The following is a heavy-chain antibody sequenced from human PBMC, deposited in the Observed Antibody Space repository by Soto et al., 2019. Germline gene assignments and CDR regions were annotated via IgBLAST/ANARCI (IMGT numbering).Heavy chain of an antibody. D-gene: IGHD3-22*01. Sequence: QVQLVESGGGLVKPGGSLRLSCAASGFSFSDYYMNWIRQAPGKGLEWVSYISSSGTYTNYADSVRGRFTISGDSAKNSLYLQMNGLRVEDTAVYYCARARLVVEGRFDYWGQGTLVTVSS. J-gene: IGHJ4*02. CDR3: ARARLVVEGRFDY. V-gene: IGHV3-11*06. CDR2: ISSSGTYT. CDR1: GFSFSDYY.